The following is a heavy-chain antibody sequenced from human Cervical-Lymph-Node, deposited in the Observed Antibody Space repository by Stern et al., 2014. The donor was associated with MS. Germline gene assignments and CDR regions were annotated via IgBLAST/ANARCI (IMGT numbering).Heavy chain of an antibody. CDR3: ARVNQGFYSNRYFDY. J-gene: IGHJ4*02. CDR2: ISAYNGNT. CDR1: GYIFTSYG. D-gene: IGHD4-11*01. V-gene: IGHV1-18*01. Sequence: VQLGQSGAEVKKPGASVKVSCKASGYIFTSYGISWVRQAPGQGLEWMGWISAYNGNTNYAQKLQGRVTMTTDTSTSTAYMELRSLRSDDTAVYYCARVNQGFYSNRYFDYWGQGTLVTVSS.